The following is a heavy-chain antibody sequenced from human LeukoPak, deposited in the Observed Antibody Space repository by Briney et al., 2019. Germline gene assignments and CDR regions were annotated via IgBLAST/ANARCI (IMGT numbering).Heavy chain of an antibody. CDR3: ARDLSMVVTGYMDV. D-gene: IGHD4-23*01. CDR1: GGSISSYY. V-gene: IGHV4-4*07. CDR2: LYTSGST. Sequence: SETLSLTCTVSGGSISSYYWSWIRQPAGEGLEWIGRLYTSGSTTYNPSLKSRVTMSVDTSKSQFSLKLSSVTAADTAVYYCARDLSMVVTGYMDVWGKGTTVTVSS. J-gene: IGHJ6*03.